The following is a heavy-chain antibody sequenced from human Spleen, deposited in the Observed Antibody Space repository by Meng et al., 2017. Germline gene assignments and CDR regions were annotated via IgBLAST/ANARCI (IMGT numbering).Heavy chain of an antibody. Sequence: ASVKVSCKVSGYTLTELSMHWVRQAPGKGLEWMGGFDPEDGETIYAQKFQGRVTMTEDTSTDTAYMELSSLRSEDTAVYYCATIPAQIPDSSGYYYAYWGQGTLVTVSS. D-gene: IGHD3-22*01. V-gene: IGHV1-24*01. CDR3: ATIPAQIPDSSGYYYAY. J-gene: IGHJ4*02. CDR2: FDPEDGET. CDR1: GYTLTELS.